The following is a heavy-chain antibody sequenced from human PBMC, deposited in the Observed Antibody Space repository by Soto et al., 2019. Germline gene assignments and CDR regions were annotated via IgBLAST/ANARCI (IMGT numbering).Heavy chain of an antibody. CDR1: GNTFTGYD. J-gene: IGHJ4*02. Sequence: ASVKVSCKASGNTFTGYDINWLRQSTGHGLEWMGWINPNSGNIGYAQKFQGRVTMTRDTAIRTAYMEVSRLRSDDTAVYYCARGRASGSYYLLDYWGQGTLVTVSS. V-gene: IGHV1-8*01. CDR2: INPNSGNI. CDR3: ARGRASGSYYLLDY. D-gene: IGHD3-10*01.